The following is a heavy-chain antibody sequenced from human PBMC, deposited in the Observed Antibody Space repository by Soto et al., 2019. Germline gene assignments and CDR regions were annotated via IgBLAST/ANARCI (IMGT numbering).Heavy chain of an antibody. CDR3: ATQGVGGSYVYTFDP. CDR2: IYYSGST. V-gene: IGHV4-59*06. D-gene: IGHD1-26*01. CDR1: GGSISGYY. J-gene: IGHJ5*02. Sequence: PSETLSLTCTVSGGSISGYYWSWIRQPPGKGLEWIGYIYYSGSTYYNPSLKSRVTISVDTSKNQFSLKLSSVTAADTAVYYCATQGVGGSYVYTFDPWGQGTLVTVSS.